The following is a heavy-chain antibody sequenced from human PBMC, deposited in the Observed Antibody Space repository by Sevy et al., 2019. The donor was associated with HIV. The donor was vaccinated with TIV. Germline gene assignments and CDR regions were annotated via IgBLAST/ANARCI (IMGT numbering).Heavy chain of an antibody. Sequence: GGSLRLSCAASGFTFGSYPMHWVRQAPGKGLEWVSSISGLSNDIYYADSVKGRFSISRDNTKNSVYLQMNSLRGEDTAVFYCARAVPATDASDIWGQGTLVTVSS. CDR2: ISGLSNDI. CDR3: ARAVPATDASDI. J-gene: IGHJ3*02. V-gene: IGHV3-21*01. CDR1: GFTFGSYP. D-gene: IGHD6-19*01.